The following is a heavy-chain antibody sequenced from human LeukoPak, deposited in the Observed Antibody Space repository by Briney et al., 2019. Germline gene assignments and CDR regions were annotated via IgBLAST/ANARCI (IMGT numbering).Heavy chain of an antibody. D-gene: IGHD2-15*01. J-gene: IGHJ4*02. Sequence: GGSLRLSCEASGFTFDNYAMHWVRQAPGKRLEWVAVISYDGNREYYPDSVKGRFTISRDNSKNTLYLQMKGLKTEDTVVYYCAREGSIVARTDYWGQGALVIVSS. CDR2: ISYDGNRE. CDR3: AREGSIVARTDY. V-gene: IGHV3-30*14. CDR1: GFTFDNYA.